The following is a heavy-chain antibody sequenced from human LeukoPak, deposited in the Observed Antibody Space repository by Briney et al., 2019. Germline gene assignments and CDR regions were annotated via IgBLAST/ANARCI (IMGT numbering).Heavy chain of an antibody. Sequence: SETLSLTCTVSGGSISSYYWSWIRQPPGKGLEWIGYIYYSGSTNYNPSLKSRVTISVDTSKSQFSLKLSSVTAADTAVYYCARERIAAAGRGSFDYWGQGTLVTVSS. D-gene: IGHD6-13*01. CDR3: ARERIAAAGRGSFDY. V-gene: IGHV4-59*01. J-gene: IGHJ4*02. CDR1: GGSISSYY. CDR2: IYYSGST.